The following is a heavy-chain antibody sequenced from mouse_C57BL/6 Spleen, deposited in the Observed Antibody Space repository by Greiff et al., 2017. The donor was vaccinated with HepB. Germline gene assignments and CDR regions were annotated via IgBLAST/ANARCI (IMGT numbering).Heavy chain of an antibody. J-gene: IGHJ4*01. V-gene: IGHV3-6*01. CDR1: GYSITSGHY. D-gene: IGHD1-1*01. CDR3: AITTVVATDY. CDR2: ISYDGSN. Sequence: EVQLVESGPGLVKPSQSLSLTCSVTGYSITSGHYWNWIRQFPGNKLEWMGYISYDGSNNYNPSLKNRISITRDTSKNQFFLKLNSVTTEDTATYYCAITTVVATDYWGQGTSVTVSS.